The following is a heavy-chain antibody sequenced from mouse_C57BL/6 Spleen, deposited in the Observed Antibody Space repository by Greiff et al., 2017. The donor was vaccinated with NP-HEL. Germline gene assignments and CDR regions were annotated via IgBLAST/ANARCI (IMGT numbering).Heavy chain of an antibody. D-gene: IGHD2-1*01. CDR1: GYTFTSYT. Sequence: QVQLQQSGAELARPGASVKMSCKASGYTFTSYTMHWVKQRPGQGLEWIGYINPSSGYTKYNQKFKDKATLTADKSSSTAYMQLSSLTSEDSAVYYCARCADYGNFDAMDYWGQGTSVTVSS. V-gene: IGHV1-4*01. CDR2: INPSSGYT. CDR3: ARCADYGNFDAMDY. J-gene: IGHJ4*01.